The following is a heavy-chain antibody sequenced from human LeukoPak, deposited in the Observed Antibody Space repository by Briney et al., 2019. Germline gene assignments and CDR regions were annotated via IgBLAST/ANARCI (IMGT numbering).Heavy chain of an antibody. D-gene: IGHD6-13*01. CDR2: IHYSGST. J-gene: IGHJ5*02. CDR1: GGSISSSSYY. CDR3: ATSPTGVFSSSSVRFDP. V-gene: IGHV4-39*07. Sequence: PSETLSLTCTVSGGSISSSSYYWGWIRQPPGKGLEWIGSIHYSGSTNYNPSLKSRVTISVDTSKNQFSLRLSSVTAADTAVYYCATSPTGVFSSSSVRFDPWGQGALVTVSS.